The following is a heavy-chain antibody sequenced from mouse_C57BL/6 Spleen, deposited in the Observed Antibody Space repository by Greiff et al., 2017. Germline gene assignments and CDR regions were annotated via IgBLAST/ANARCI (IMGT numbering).Heavy chain of an antibody. CDR3: ASPCYDGYYLAY. CDR1: GYTFTSYW. V-gene: IGHV1-59*01. D-gene: IGHD2-3*01. J-gene: IGHJ3*01. Sequence: VQLQQPGAELVRPGTSVKLSCKASGYTFTSYWMHWVKQRPGQGLEWIGVIDPSDSYTNYNQKFKGKATLTVDTSSSTAYMQLSSLTSEDSAVYYCASPCYDGYYLAYWGQGTLVTVSA. CDR2: IDPSDSYT.